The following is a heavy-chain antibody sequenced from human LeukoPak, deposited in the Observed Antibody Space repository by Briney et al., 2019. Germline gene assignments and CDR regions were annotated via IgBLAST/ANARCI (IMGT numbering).Heavy chain of an antibody. V-gene: IGHV3-33*01. Sequence: GGSLRLSCAASGFNFSSSGMHWVRQAPGKGLEWVAVIWHDGSNKNYADSVKGRFTISRDNSKNILYLQMNILRAEDTAVYYCARGAGGCFDYWGQGTLVTVSS. CDR2: IWHDGSNK. CDR3: ARGAGGCFDY. CDR1: GFNFSSSG. J-gene: IGHJ4*02. D-gene: IGHD3-10*01.